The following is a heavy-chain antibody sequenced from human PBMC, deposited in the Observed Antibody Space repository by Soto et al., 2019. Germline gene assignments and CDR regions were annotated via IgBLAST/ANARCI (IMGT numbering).Heavy chain of an antibody. D-gene: IGHD2-15*01. J-gene: IGHJ6*02. CDR3: AKGLLDFYYDGMDV. V-gene: IGHV6-1*01. CDR1: GDTVFSNGAA. Sequence: SQTLSLTCAISGDTVFSNGAAWNWTRQSPSRGLEWLGRTYFRSKWSNDYALSVKSRISINPDTFKNQFSLQLNSVTPEDTAVYYCAKGLLDFYYDGMDVWGQGTTVTVSS. CDR2: TYFRSKWSN.